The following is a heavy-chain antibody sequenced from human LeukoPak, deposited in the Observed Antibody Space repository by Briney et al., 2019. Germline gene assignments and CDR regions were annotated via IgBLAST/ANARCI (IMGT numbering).Heavy chain of an antibody. V-gene: IGHV3-21*01. CDR1: GFTFSNAW. D-gene: IGHD3-22*01. CDR3: TRDYYDSSGLPFDY. J-gene: IGHJ4*02. Sequence: PGGSLRLSCAASGFTFSNAWMSWVRQAPGKGLEWVSSISSISHYIYYADSVKGRFTISRDNAKNSLYLQMNSLRAEDTALYYCTRDYYDSSGLPFDYWGQGTLVTVSS. CDR2: ISSISHYI.